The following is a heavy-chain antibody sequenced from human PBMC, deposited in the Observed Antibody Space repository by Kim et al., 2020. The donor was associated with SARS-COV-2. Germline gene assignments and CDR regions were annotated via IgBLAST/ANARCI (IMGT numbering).Heavy chain of an antibody. CDR3: EGSYHYYYYYMDV. Sequence: ADSVKGRFNISRDNSKNSLYLQMNSLRTEDTALYYCEGSYHYYYYYMDVWGKGTTVTVSS. V-gene: IGHV3-43*01. D-gene: IGHD3-16*02. J-gene: IGHJ6*03.